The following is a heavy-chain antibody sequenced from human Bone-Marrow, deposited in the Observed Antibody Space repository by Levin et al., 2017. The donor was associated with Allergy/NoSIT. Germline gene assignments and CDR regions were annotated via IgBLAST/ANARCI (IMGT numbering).Heavy chain of an antibody. D-gene: IGHD3-3*01. J-gene: IGHJ5*02. CDR3: ARDTDLWSGNLDP. Sequence: AGESLKISCKTSGDTFSGNYMHWVRQAPGQGLEWMGWINPNSGATNSAQKFQDRVIMTRDTSNRTAYMELRRLRSDDTAVYYCARDTDLWSGNLDPWGQGTLVTVSS. V-gene: IGHV1-2*02. CDR1: GDTFSGNY. CDR2: INPNSGAT.